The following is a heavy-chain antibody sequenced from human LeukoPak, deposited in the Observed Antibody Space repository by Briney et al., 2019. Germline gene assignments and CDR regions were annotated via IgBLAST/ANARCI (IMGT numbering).Heavy chain of an antibody. D-gene: IGHD1-7*01. CDR1: GFTFSTYE. CDR3: ARGGWNFFLNF. Sequence: GGFLRLSCAASGFTFSTYEMNWVRQAPGKGLEWVSYISSSGTPIYYTDSVKGRFTISRDNAKNSLYLQMNSLRAEDTAVYYCARGGWNFFLNFWGQGTLATVSS. CDR2: ISSSGTPI. V-gene: IGHV3-48*03. J-gene: IGHJ4*02.